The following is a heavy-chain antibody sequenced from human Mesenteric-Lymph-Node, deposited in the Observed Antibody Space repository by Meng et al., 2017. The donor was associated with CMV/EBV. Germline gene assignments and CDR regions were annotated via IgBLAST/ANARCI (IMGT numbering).Heavy chain of an antibody. J-gene: IGHJ4*02. Sequence: GESLKISCAASGFAFSNYAMHWVRQAPGKGLEWVAFISYDGSNQYYADSVKGRFTISRDNSKNTLFLHMNSLRGEDTAVYYCASGYCDTPACYSPKQYWGQGTLVTVSS. D-gene: IGHD2-15*01. CDR1: GFAFSNYA. CDR3: ASGYCDTPACYSPKQY. V-gene: IGHV3-30*02. CDR2: ISYDGSNQ.